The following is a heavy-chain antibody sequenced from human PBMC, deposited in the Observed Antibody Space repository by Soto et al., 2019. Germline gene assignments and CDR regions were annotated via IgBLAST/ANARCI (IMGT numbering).Heavy chain of an antibody. CDR3: ARIGRYGTYYYYMDV. CDR1: VYTFTSYG. J-gene: IGHJ6*03. D-gene: IGHD5-18*01. Sequence: ASVKVSCKASVYTFTSYGISCVRQDPGQGLEWMGWISAYNGNTNYAQKLQGRVTMTTDTSTSTAYMELRSLRSDDTAVYYCARIGRYGTYYYYMDVWGKGTTVTVSS. V-gene: IGHV1-18*01. CDR2: ISAYNGNT.